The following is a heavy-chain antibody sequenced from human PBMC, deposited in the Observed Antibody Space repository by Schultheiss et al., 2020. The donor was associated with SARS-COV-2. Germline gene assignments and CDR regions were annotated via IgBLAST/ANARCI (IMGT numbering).Heavy chain of an antibody. CDR1: GYTFTSYG. CDR2: INPNSGGT. Sequence: ASVKVSCKASGYTFTSYGISWVRQAPGQGREWMGWINPNSGGTNYAQKFQGRVTMTRDTSISTAYMELSRLRTDDTAVYYCARGITIFGVVIIQNYYYGMDVWGQGTTVTVSS. J-gene: IGHJ6*02. V-gene: IGHV1-2*02. D-gene: IGHD3-3*01. CDR3: ARGITIFGVVIIQNYYYGMDV.